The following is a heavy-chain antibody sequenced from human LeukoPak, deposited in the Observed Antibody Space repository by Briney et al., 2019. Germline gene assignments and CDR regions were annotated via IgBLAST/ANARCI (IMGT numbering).Heavy chain of an antibody. CDR3: ARVGQQLVPSDAFDI. D-gene: IGHD6-13*01. CDR2: INPNSGGT. CDR1: GYTFTGYY. J-gene: IGHJ3*02. Sequence: ASVKVSCKASGYTFTGYYMHWVRQAPGQGLEWMGWINPNSGGTNYAQKFLGRVTMTRDTSISTAYMELSRLRSDDTAVYYCARVGQQLVPSDAFDIWGQGTMVTVSS. V-gene: IGHV1-2*02.